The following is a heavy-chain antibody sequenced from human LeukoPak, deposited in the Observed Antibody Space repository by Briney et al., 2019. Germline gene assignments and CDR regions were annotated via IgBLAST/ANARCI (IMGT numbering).Heavy chain of an antibody. CDR2: INPNSGGT. CDR3: ARVLSTVTTFDAFDI. V-gene: IGHV1-2*02. J-gene: IGHJ3*02. Sequence: GASVKVSCKASGYTFTGYYMHWVRQAPGQGLEWMGWINPNSGGTNYAQKFQGRVTMTRDTSISTAYMELSRLRSDDTAVYYCARVLSTVTTFDAFDIWGQGTMVTVSS. CDR1: GYTFTGYY. D-gene: IGHD4-17*01.